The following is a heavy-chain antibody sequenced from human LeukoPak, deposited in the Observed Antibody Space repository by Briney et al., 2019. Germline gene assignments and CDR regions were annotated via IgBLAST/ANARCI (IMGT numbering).Heavy chain of an antibody. CDR1: GYTFTSYA. CDR2: INAGNGNT. Sequence: ASVKVSCKASGYTFTSYAMHWVRQAPGQRLEWMGWINAGNGNTKYSQEFQGRVTITRDTSASTAYMELSSLRSEDMAVYYCARERLAAAGRGFDPWGQGTLVTVSS. J-gene: IGHJ5*02. V-gene: IGHV1-3*03. CDR3: ARERLAAAGRGFDP. D-gene: IGHD6-13*01.